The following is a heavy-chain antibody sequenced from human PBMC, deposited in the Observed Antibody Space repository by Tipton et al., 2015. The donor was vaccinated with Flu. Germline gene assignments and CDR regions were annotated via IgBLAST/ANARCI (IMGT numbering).Heavy chain of an antibody. D-gene: IGHD4-23*01. CDR2: INHSGST. J-gene: IGHJ4*02. V-gene: IGHV4-39*07. CDR1: GGSVSSASYY. CDR3: ARGGVDYGGAYFDY. Sequence: TLSLTCTVSGGSVSSASYYWSWIRQPPGKGLEWIGEINHSGSTNYNPSLKSRVTISVDTSKNQFSLKLSSVTATDTAVYYCARGGVDYGGAYFDYWGQGTLVTVSS.